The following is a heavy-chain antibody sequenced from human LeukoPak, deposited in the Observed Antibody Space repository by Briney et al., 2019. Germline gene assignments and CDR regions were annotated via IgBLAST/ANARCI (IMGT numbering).Heavy chain of an antibody. Sequence: SGPTLVNPTQTLTLTCTFSGFSLSTSGVGVGWIRQPPGKALEWLALIYWNDDKCYSPSLKSRLTITKDTSQNQVVLTMTNIDPVDTATYYCAHTIFGVSAVYNWFDPWGQGTLVTVSS. D-gene: IGHD3-3*01. CDR2: IYWNDDK. J-gene: IGHJ5*02. CDR3: AHTIFGVSAVYNWFDP. CDR1: GFSLSTSGVG. V-gene: IGHV2-5*01.